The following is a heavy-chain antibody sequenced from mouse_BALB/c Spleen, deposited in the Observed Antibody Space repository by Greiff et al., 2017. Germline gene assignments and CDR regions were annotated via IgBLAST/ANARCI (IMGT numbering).Heavy chain of an antibody. CDR2: IRNKANGYTT. CDR1: GFTFTDYY. V-gene: IGHV7-3*02. D-gene: IGHD2-3*01. CDR3: ARAPYDSYYRYFDV. J-gene: IGHJ1*01. Sequence: EVKLVESGGGLVQPGGSLRLSCATSGFTFTDYYMSWVRQPPGKALEWLGFIRNKANGYTTEYSSSVKGRFTISRDNSQSILYLQMHTLRAKDSATDYCARAPYDSYYRYFDVWGAGTTVTVSS.